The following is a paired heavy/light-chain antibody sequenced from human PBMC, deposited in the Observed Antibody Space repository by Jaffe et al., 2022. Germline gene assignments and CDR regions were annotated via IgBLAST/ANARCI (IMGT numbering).Heavy chain of an antibody. D-gene: IGHD2-2*01. V-gene: IGHV4-34*01. CDR3: ARGNPNLKDIVVVPAEDY. CDR2: INHSGST. J-gene: IGHJ4*02. Sequence: QVQLQQWGAGLLKPSETLSLTCAVYGGSFSGYYWSWIRQPPGKGLEWIGEINHSGSTNYNPSLKSRVTISVDTSKNQFSLKLSSVTAADTAVYYCARGNPNLKDIVVVPAEDYWGQGTLVTVSS. CDR1: GGSFSGYY.
Light chain of an antibody. CDR1: QSISSY. J-gene: IGKJ1*01. V-gene: IGKV1-39*01. Sequence: DIQMTQSPSSLSASVGDRVTITCRASQSISSYLNWYQQKPGKAPKLLIYAASSLQSGVPSRFSGSGSGTDFTLTISSLQPEDFATYYCQQSYSTPHTFGQGTKVEIK. CDR3: QQSYSTPHT. CDR2: AAS.